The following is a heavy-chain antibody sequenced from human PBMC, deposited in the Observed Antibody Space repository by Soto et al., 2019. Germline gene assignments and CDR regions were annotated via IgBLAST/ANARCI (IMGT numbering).Heavy chain of an antibody. J-gene: IGHJ5*02. Sequence: ASVKVSCKASGYTFTSYFMHWVRQAPGEGLEWMGWINPNSGATKYAPKFQGRVTMTRDTSNRTAYLELSRLTSDDTAIYYCARGGGTTLAPLPWGQGTPVTVSS. D-gene: IGHD3-16*01. CDR2: INPNSGAT. CDR1: GYTFTSYF. V-gene: IGHV1-2*02. CDR3: ARGGGTTLAPLP.